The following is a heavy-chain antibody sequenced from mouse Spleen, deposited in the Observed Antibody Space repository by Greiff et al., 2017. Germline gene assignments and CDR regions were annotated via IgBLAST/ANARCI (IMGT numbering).Heavy chain of an antibody. CDR1: GYSITSGYY. Sequence: EVQLQQSGPGLVKPSQSLSLTCSVTGYSITSGYYWNWIRQFPGNKLEWMGYISYDGSNNYNPSLKNRISITRDTSKNQFFLKLNSVTTEDTATYYCARDDDSYYYAMDYWGQGTSVTVSS. J-gene: IGHJ4*01. CDR2: ISYDGSN. CDR3: ARDDDSYYYAMDY. D-gene: IGHD2-4*01. V-gene: IGHV3-6*01.